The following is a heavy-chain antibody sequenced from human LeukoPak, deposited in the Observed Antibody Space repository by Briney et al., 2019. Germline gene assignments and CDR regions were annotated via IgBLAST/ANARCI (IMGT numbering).Heavy chain of an antibody. Sequence: PGRSLRLSCTASGFTFGDYAMSWVRQAPGKGLEWVGFIRSKAYGGTTEYAASVKGRFTISRDDSKSIAYLQMNSLKTDDTAVYYCTRDQYYYDSSGYYFLDYWGQGTLVTVSS. D-gene: IGHD3-22*01. CDR1: GFTFGDYA. J-gene: IGHJ4*02. V-gene: IGHV3-49*04. CDR2: IRSKAYGGTT. CDR3: TRDQYYYDSSGYYFLDY.